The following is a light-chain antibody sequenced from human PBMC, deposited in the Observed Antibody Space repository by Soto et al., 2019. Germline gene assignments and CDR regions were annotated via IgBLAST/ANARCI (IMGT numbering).Light chain of an antibody. CDR1: QSITRD. V-gene: IGKV1-39*01. J-gene: IGKJ1*01. CDR2: AAT. Sequence: DIQMTQSPSSLSASIGDRVTITCRASQSITRDLSWYQQKPGEAPKLLIYAATGLHSGVSSRFSGSGSGTDFTLTINNLQPEDFATYYCQQSFRNPWTFGPGTEVGVK. CDR3: QQSFRNPWT.